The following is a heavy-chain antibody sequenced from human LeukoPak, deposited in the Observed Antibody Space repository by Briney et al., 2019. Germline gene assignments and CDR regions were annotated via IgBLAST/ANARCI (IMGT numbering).Heavy chain of an antibody. CDR1: GGSISSYY. V-gene: IGHV4-4*07. CDR3: ARAAPEVRGVIIFDY. D-gene: IGHD3-10*01. CDR2: IYTSGST. J-gene: IGHJ4*02. Sequence: SETLSLTCTVPGGSISSYYWSWIRQPAGKGLEWIGRIYTSGSTNYNPSLKSRVTMSVDTSKNQFSLKLSSVTAVDTAVYYCARAAPEVRGVIIFDYWGQGTLVTVSS.